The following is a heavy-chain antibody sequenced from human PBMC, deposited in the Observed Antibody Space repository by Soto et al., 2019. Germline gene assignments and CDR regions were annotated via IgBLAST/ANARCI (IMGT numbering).Heavy chain of an antibody. CDR1: GDSINNISDY. CDR3: ARQRTSVVTKAYFDS. Sequence: SATLSLTGTVAGDSINNISDYWGWILQPPGKGLEWIGSIYYSGSTYNKPSLKSRVAMSFDTSKNQFSLQLRYANDAEPALYHCARQRTSVVTKAYFDSWGKGSLVIV. CDR2: IYYSGST. D-gene: IGHD2-21*02. V-gene: IGHV4-39*01. J-gene: IGHJ4*02.